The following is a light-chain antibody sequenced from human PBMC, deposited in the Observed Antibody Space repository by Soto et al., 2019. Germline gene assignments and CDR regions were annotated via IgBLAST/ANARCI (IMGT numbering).Light chain of an antibody. V-gene: IGKV3-15*01. CDR2: GAS. Sequence: EIVMTQSPATLFVSPGERVTLSCRASQTVSDDLAWYQQKPGQAPRLLIYGASNRATDIPARFSGGGSGTEFTLTISSLQSEDSAIYYCLQYHDWPPITFGPGTKVNI. J-gene: IGKJ3*01. CDR3: LQYHDWPPIT. CDR1: QTVSDD.